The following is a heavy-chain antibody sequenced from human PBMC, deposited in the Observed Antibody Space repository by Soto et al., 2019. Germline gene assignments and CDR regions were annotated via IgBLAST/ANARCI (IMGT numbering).Heavy chain of an antibody. J-gene: IGHJ4*02. CDR1: GFTFSSYG. CDR2: IWYDGSNK. D-gene: IGHD5-18*01. V-gene: IGHV3-33*01. CDR3: ARDGPPYSYGPYYFDY. Sequence: GGSLRLSCAASGFTFSSYGMHWVRQAPGKGLEWVAVIWYDGSNKYYADSVKGRFTISRDNSKNTLYLQMNSLRAEDTAVYYCARDGPPYSYGPYYFDYWGQGTLVTVSS.